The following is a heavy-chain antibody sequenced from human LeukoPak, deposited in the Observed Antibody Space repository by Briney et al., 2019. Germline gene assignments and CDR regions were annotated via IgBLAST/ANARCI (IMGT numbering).Heavy chain of an antibody. CDR1: GFTFSSYA. J-gene: IGHJ4*02. D-gene: IGHD3-22*01. Sequence: PGGSLRLSCAASGFTFSSYAMSWVRQAPGKGLEWVANIKQDGSEKYYVDSVKGRFTISRDNAKNSLYLQMNSLRAEDTAVYYCARDDLVITTEWGQGTLVTVSS. V-gene: IGHV3-7*01. CDR2: IKQDGSEK. CDR3: ARDDLVITTE.